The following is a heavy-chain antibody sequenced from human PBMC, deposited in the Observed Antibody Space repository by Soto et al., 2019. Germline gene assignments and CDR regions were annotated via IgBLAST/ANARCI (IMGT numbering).Heavy chain of an antibody. D-gene: IGHD5-12*01. V-gene: IGHV3-74*01. CDR3: PRGTDLYDW. CDR1: GFTFSIYW. J-gene: IGHJ4*02. Sequence: PGGSLRLSCAASGFTFSIYWMHWVRQAPGRGLVWVSRIKGDGTSTSYADSVKGRFTISRDNAKNTLYLQMNSLRAEDTAVYYCPRGTDLYDWWGQGTRVTVSS. CDR2: IKGDGTST.